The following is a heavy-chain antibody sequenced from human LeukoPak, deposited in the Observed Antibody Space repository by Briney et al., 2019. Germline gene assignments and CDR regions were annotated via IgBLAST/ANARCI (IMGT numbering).Heavy chain of an antibody. V-gene: IGHV1-2*02. CDR2: IDPNSGDT. D-gene: IGHD3-22*01. CDR3: ARSGSTGYSLDY. CDR1: GYSFTGYF. Sequence: ASVKVSCKASGYSFTGYFIHWVRQAPGQGLEWMGCIDPNSGDTKYAQKFQGRVSMPRDTSTRTAYMELSRLRSDDTAVYFCARSGSTGYSLDYWRQGTLVTVSS. J-gene: IGHJ4*02.